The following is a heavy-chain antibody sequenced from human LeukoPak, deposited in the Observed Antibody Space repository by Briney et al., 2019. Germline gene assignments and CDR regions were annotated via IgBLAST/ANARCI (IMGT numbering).Heavy chain of an antibody. J-gene: IGHJ3*02. CDR1: GGSISSYY. D-gene: IGHD6-19*01. CDR3: ARHKYSSGWPPEGAFDI. Sequence: SETLSLTCTVSGGSISSYYWSWIRQPAGKGLEWIGRIYTSGSTNYNPSLKSRVTMSVDTSKNQFSLKLSSVAAADTAVYYCARHKYSSGWPPEGAFDIWGQGTMVTVPS. CDR2: IYTSGST. V-gene: IGHV4-4*07.